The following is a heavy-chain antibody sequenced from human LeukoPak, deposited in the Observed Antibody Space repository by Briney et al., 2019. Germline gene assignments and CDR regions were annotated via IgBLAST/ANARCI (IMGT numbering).Heavy chain of an antibody. CDR3: TRDAGYGDAVRWYFDL. CDR2: ISYDGSNK. Sequence: GRSLRLSCAASGFTFSSYAMHWVRQAPGKGLEWVAVISYDGSNKYYADSVKGRFTISRDNSKNTLYLQMSSLGDEDTAIYYCTRDAGYGDAVRWYFDLWGRGTLVTVSS. J-gene: IGHJ2*01. CDR1: GFTFSSYA. D-gene: IGHD4-17*01. V-gene: IGHV3-30-3*01.